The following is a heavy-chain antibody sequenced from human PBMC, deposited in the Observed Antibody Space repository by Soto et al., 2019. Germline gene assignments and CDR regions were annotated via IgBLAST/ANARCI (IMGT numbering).Heavy chain of an antibody. Sequence: ASVKVSCKASGYTFTSYAMHWVRQAPGQRLEWMGWINAGNGNTKYSQKFQGRVTITRDTSASTAYMELSSLRSGDTAVYYCARSAPRYYYDSSGYRIWGQGTLVTVSS. CDR1: GYTFTSYA. V-gene: IGHV1-3*01. CDR3: ARSAPRYYYDSSGYRI. D-gene: IGHD3-22*01. CDR2: INAGNGNT. J-gene: IGHJ4*02.